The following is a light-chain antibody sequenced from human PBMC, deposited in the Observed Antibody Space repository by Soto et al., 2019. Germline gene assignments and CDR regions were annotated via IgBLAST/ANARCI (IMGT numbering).Light chain of an antibody. CDR3: QQYNNWPPLP. CDR2: GAS. Sequence: EIVMTQSPATLSVSPGERATLSCRASQSVSSNLAWYQQKPGQAPRLLIYGASTRDTGIPARFSGSGSGTEFTLTISSLQSEDFAVYYCQQYNNWPPLPFGGGTKVEIK. V-gene: IGKV3-15*01. CDR1: QSVSSN. J-gene: IGKJ4*01.